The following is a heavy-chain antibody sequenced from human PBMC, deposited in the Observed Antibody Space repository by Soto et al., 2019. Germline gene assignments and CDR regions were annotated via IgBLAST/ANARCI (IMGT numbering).Heavy chain of an antibody. J-gene: IGHJ4*02. V-gene: IGHV3-30*18. D-gene: IGHD6-19*01. Sequence: GGSLRLSCAASGFTFNNHAMHWVRQAPGKGLEWVALISYDGNNKYYADSVKGRFTISRDNSNNTVFLQMNGLRAEDSALYYCAKDRWAVAGAFDYWGQGTLVTVSS. CDR2: ISYDGNNK. CDR3: AKDRWAVAGAFDY. CDR1: GFTFNNHA.